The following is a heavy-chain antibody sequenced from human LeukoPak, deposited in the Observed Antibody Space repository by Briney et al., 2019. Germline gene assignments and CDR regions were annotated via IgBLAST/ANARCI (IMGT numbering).Heavy chain of an antibody. CDR3: ARVHIPVPLSYYFDY. CDR1: GFTFSSYA. V-gene: IGHV3-30-3*01. CDR2: ISYDGSNK. D-gene: IGHD2-2*01. Sequence: PGGSLRLSCAASGFTFSSYAMHWVRQAPGKGLEWVAVISYDGSNKYYADSVKGRFTISRDNSKNTLYLQMNSLRAADTALYYCARVHIPVPLSYYFDYWGQGTLVTVSS. J-gene: IGHJ4*02.